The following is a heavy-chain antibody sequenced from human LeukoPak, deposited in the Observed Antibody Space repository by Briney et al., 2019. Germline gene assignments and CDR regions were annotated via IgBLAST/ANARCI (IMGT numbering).Heavy chain of an antibody. D-gene: IGHD6-13*01. CDR1: GFTFSSYW. CDR3: ARDGGQQLVVL. CDR2: IKQDGSEK. J-gene: IGHJ4*02. V-gene: IGHV3-7*01. Sequence: PGGSLRLSSAASGFTFSSYWMSWVRQAPGKGLEWVANIKQDGSEKYYVDSVKGRFTISRDNAKNSLYLQMNSLRAEDTAVYYCARDGGQQLVVLWGQGTLVTVSS.